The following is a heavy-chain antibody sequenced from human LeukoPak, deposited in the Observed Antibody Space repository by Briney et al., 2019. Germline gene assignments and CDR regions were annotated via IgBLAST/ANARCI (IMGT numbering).Heavy chain of an antibody. V-gene: IGHV3-21*01. D-gene: IGHD6-13*01. J-gene: IGHJ4*02. CDR1: GFTLSSYS. CDR2: ISSSSSYI. Sequence: PGGSLRLSCAASGFTLSSYSMNWVRQAPGKGLEWVSSISSSSSYIYYADSVKGRFTISRDNAKNSLYLQMNSLRAEDTAVYYCARDSLPIAGETYFDYWGQGTLVTVSS. CDR3: ARDSLPIAGETYFDY.